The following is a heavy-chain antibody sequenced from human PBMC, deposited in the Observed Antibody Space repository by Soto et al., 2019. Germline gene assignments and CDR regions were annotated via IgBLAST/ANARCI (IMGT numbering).Heavy chain of an antibody. CDR2: ISGSGGST. CDR3: AKYSSRTYYFDY. J-gene: IGHJ4*02. Sequence: GGSLRLSCAASGFTFSSYAMSWLRQAPGKGLEWVSAISGSGGSTYYADSVKGRFTISRDNSKNTLYLQMNSLRAEDTAVYYCAKYSSRTYYFDYWGQGTLVTVSS. V-gene: IGHV3-23*01. D-gene: IGHD6-19*01. CDR1: GFTFSSYA.